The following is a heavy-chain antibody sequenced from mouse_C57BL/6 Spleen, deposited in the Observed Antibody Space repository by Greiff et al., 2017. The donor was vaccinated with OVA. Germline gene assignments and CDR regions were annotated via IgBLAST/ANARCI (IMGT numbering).Heavy chain of an antibody. CDR3: ARDSRYAMDY. Sequence: DVQLVESEGGLVQPGSSMKLSCTASGFTFSDYYMAWVRQVPEKGLEWVANINYDGSSTYYLDSLKSRFIISRDNAKNILYLQMSSLKSEDTATYYCARDSRYAMDYWGQGTSVTVSS. V-gene: IGHV5-16*01. CDR1: GFTFSDYY. J-gene: IGHJ4*01. CDR2: INYDGSST.